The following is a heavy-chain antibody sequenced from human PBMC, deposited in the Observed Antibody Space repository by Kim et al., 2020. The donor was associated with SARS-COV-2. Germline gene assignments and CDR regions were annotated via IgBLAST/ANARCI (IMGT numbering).Heavy chain of an antibody. J-gene: IGHJ4*03. D-gene: IGHD2-2*01. V-gene: IGHV3-21*01. Sequence: GGSLRLSCAASGFSFSSYSMAWVRQAPGKGLEWVASINRKSDYIYYTDSVKGRFIISRDNAKNSLYLQMNYLRAEDTAVYSCAKGPPAYAEPLDSWGQGT. CDR3: AKGPPAYAEPLDS. CDR2: INRKSDYI. CDR1: GFSFSSYS.